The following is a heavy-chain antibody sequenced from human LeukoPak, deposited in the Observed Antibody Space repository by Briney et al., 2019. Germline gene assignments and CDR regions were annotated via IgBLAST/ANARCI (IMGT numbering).Heavy chain of an antibody. J-gene: IGHJ4*02. D-gene: IGHD3-16*01. CDR2: FSDRGGP. CDR1: GGSISSHF. CDR3: ARDYDYFDY. Sequence: SETLSLTCTVSGGSISSHFWSWIRLPPGNGLEWIGYFSDRGGPNYNPSLKSRVTISGDTSKNQVSLKLRSVTAADTAIYYCARDYDYFDYWGQGTQVTVSS. V-gene: IGHV4-59*11.